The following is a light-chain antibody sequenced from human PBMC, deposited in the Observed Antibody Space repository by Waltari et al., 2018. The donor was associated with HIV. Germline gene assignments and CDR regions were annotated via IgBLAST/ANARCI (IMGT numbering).Light chain of an antibody. V-gene: IGLV1-40*01. J-gene: IGLJ2*01. CDR3: QSYDMSQSGSLV. CDR2: DNN. CDR1: RSNIGAGFD. Sequence: QSVLTQPPSVSGAPGQRVTIACTGTRSNIGAGFDVHWYQQIPGNAPKLLIYDNNRLPSGVPDRLSGSKSGTSASLAITGLQSEDEADYYCQSYDMSQSGSLVFGGGTKLTVL.